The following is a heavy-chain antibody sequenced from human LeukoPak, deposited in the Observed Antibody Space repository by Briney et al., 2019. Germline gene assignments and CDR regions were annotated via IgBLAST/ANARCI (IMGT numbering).Heavy chain of an antibody. J-gene: IGHJ4*02. CDR3: AKRGVVIRVILVGFHKEAYYFDS. Sequence: GGSLRLSCAVSGITLSNYGMSWVRQAPGKGLEWVAGISGSGGGTNYADSVKGRFTISRDNRKNTLYLQMNSLSAEDTAVYFCAKRGVVIRVILVGFHKEAYYFDSWGQGALVTVSS. D-gene: IGHD3-22*01. CDR2: ISGSGGGT. CDR1: GITLSNYG. V-gene: IGHV3-23*01.